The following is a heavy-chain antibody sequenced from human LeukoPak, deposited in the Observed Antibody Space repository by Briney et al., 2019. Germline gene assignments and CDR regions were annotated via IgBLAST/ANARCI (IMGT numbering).Heavy chain of an antibody. CDR1: GFTFSSYS. CDR3: ARSITMVRGVPLPYYFDY. D-gene: IGHD3-10*01. J-gene: IGHJ4*02. CDR2: ISSSSSTI. Sequence: PGGSLRLSCAASGFTFSSYSMNWVRQAPGKGLEWVSYISSSSSTIYYADSVKGRFTISRDNAKNSLYLQMNSLRAEDTAVYYCARSITMVRGVPLPYYFDYWGQGTLVTVSS. V-gene: IGHV3-48*04.